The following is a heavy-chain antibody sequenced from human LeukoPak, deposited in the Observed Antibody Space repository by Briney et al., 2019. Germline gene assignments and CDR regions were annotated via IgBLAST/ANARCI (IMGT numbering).Heavy chain of an antibody. Sequence: PGGSLRLSCAASGFTFSSYSMNWVRQAPGKGLEWVSYISSSSSTIYYADSVKGRFTISRDNAKNSLYLQMNSLRAEDTAVYYCARDNLGRAFDIWGQGTMVTVSS. J-gene: IGHJ3*02. V-gene: IGHV3-48*01. CDR1: GFTFSSYS. CDR3: ARDNLGRAFDI. D-gene: IGHD1-14*01. CDR2: ISSSSSTI.